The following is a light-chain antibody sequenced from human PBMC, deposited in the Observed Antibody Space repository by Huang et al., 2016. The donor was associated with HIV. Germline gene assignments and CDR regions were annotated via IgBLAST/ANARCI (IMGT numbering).Light chain of an antibody. CDR2: GAS. CDR3: QQYGSSRGT. V-gene: IGKV3-20*01. Sequence: EVVLTQSPGTLSLSPGERATLSCRASQSVSSSYLALYQQRPGQAPRRLIYGASRRATGIPDRCSGSGSGTDFTLTISRLEPEDFAVYYCQQYGSSRGTFGQGTKLEIK. J-gene: IGKJ2*01. CDR1: QSVSSSY.